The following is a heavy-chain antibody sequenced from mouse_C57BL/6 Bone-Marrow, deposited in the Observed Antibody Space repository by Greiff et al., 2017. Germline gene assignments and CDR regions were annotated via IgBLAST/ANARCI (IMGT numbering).Heavy chain of an antibody. CDR1: GYAFTNYL. J-gene: IGHJ3*01. CDR3: ARSKNWDSWFAY. Sequence: QVQLQQSGAELVRPGTSVKVSCKASGYAFTNYLIEWVKQRPGQGLEWIGVINPGSGGTNYNEKFKGKATLTADKSSSTAYMQLSSLTSEDSAVYCFARSKNWDSWFAYWGQGTLVTVSA. D-gene: IGHD4-1*01. V-gene: IGHV1-54*01. CDR2: INPGSGGT.